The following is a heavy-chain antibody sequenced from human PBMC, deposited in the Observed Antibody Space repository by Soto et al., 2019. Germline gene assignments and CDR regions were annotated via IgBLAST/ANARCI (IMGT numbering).Heavy chain of an antibody. CDR3: ASGLSGYYGPAYFQY. CDR2: IYYSGGT. D-gene: IGHD3-9*01. J-gene: IGHJ1*01. V-gene: IGHV4-31*03. CDR1: GGSISSTGFH. Sequence: QVQLQESGPGLVKPSQTLSLTCTVSGGSISSTGFHWSWIRQHPGKGLEWIGYIYYSGGTNYNPSILSRVTIAAETSKSQFSLPLTSVTAADTSVYYCASGLSGYYGPAYFQYWGQGTPVTVSS.